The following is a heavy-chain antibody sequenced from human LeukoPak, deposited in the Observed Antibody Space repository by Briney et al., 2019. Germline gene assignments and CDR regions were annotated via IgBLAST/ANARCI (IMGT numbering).Heavy chain of an antibody. V-gene: IGHV3-43*02. D-gene: IGHD1-26*01. CDR2: ICGGGGST. CDR3: AKDKSWQVGAIGAFDI. Sequence: PGGSLRLSCAASGFTLDDYAMHWVRQAPGKGLEWVSLICGGGGSTYYADSVRGRFTISRDNSKNSLYLQMNSLRTEDTALYYCAKDKSWQVGAIGAFDIWGQGTMVTVSS. CDR1: GFTLDDYA. J-gene: IGHJ3*02.